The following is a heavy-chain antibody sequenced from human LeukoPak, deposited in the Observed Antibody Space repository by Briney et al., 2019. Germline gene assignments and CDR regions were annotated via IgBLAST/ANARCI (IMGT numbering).Heavy chain of an antibody. CDR2: INHSGST. V-gene: IGHV4-34*01. D-gene: IGHD3-9*01. Sequence: SETLSLTCAVSGGSFSGYYWSWIRQPPGKGLEWIGEINHSGSTNYNPSLKSRVTISVDTSKNQLSLNLSSVTAADTAVYDGDRGVASRILRYFNWLLYPSFDYWGQGTLVTVSS. J-gene: IGHJ4*02. CDR3: DRGVASRILRYFNWLLYPSFDY. CDR1: GGSFSGYY.